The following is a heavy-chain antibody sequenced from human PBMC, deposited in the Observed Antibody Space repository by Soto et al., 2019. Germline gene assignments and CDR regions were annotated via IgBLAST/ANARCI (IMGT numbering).Heavy chain of an antibody. D-gene: IGHD3-10*01. CDR1: GYTFTSYD. V-gene: IGHV1-8*01. CDR3: ARGANYYGSGSYYNVWGASYYSYRDV. J-gene: IGHJ6*03. CDR2: MNPNSGNT. Sequence: QVQLVQSGAEVKKPGASVKVSCKASGYTFTSYDINWVRQATGQGREWMGWMNPNSGNTGYAQKFQGRVTMTRNTYMSTDYMELSSLRSEDAAVYYCARGANYYGSGSYYNVWGASYYSYRDVWGKGTTVTVSS.